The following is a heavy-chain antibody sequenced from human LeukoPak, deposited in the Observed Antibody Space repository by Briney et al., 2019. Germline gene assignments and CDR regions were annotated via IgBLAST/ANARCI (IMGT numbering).Heavy chain of an antibody. J-gene: IGHJ4*02. CDR1: GYLFTSYW. CDR3: ARQYYDVLTGFYIHFDY. D-gene: IGHD3-9*01. CDR2: IWPGDSDT. V-gene: IGHV5-51*01. Sequence: GESLKISCKGSGYLFTSYWIGWVRQMPGKGLEWMGIIWPGDSDTRYSPSFQGQVTISVDKSISTAYLQWSSLKASDTAIYYCARQYYDVLTGFYIHFDYWGQGTLVTVSS.